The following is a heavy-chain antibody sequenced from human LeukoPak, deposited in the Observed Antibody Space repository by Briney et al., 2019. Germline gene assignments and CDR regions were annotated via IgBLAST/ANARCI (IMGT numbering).Heavy chain of an antibody. CDR1: GGSLSGSY. CDR3: ARGPLGYCSSTSCSRQYNWFDP. V-gene: IGHV4-34*01. J-gene: IGHJ5*02. CDR2: IKHRGST. Sequence: SETLSLTCDVYGGSLSGSYWSWIRQPPGKGLEWIGEIKHRGSTNYNPSLKSRVTISVDTSKNQFSLKLSSVTAADTAVYYCARGPLGYCSSTSCSRQYNWFDPWGQGTLVTVSS. D-gene: IGHD2-2*01.